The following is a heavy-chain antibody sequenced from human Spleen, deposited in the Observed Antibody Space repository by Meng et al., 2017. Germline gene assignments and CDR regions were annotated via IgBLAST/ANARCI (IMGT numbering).Heavy chain of an antibody. Sequence: QVQLVQSGAEVKKQGASVKVSCKASGYTFTNYPMNWVRQAPGQRLEWLGWINPGNGNTEYSQKFQGRVTITRDTSATTAYMELSSLRSEDTAVYYCASAYDSNGYGPLDHWGQGTLVTVSS. V-gene: IGHV1-3*01. CDR1: GYTFTNYP. D-gene: IGHD3-22*01. CDR2: INPGNGNT. CDR3: ASAYDSNGYGPLDH. J-gene: IGHJ4*02.